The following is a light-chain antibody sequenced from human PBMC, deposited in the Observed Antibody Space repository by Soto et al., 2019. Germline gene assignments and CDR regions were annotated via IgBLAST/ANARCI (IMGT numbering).Light chain of an antibody. CDR1: SSNIGAGYD. Sequence: QSVLTQPPSVSGAPGQRVTISCTGSSSNIGAGYDVHWYQQLPGTAPKLLIYGNSNRPSGVPDRFSGSKSGTSASLAITGLQAEHEADYYCQSYDSSLSGSDVVFGGGTKLTVL. CDR3: QSYDSSLSGSDVV. J-gene: IGLJ2*01. V-gene: IGLV1-40*01. CDR2: GNS.